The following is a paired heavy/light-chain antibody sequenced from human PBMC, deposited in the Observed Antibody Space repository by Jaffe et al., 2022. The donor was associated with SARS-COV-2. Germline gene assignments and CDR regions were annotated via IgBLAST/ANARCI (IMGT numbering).Heavy chain of an antibody. J-gene: IGHJ4*02. CDR1: GFTFSSYG. CDR3: AKDVGHCSGGSCYSFDY. Sequence: QVQLVESGGGVVQPGRSLRLSCAASGFTFSSYGMHWVRQAPGKGLEWVALISYDGSDKYYADSVKGRFTISRDNSKNTLYLQMNSLRAEDTAVYYCAKDVGHCSGGSCYSFDYWGQGTLVTVSS. D-gene: IGHD2-15*01. CDR2: ISYDGSDK. V-gene: IGHV3-30*18.
Light chain of an antibody. CDR2: EDN. J-gene: IGLJ3*02. CDR1: SGSIASNY. CDR3: QSYDSSNRGV. V-gene: IGLV6-57*02. Sequence: NFMLTQPHSVSESPGKTVTISCTGSSGSIASNYVQWYQQRPGSAPTTVIYEDNQRPSGVPDRFSGSIDSSSNSASLTISGLKTEDEADYYCQSYDSSNRGVFGGGTKLTVL.